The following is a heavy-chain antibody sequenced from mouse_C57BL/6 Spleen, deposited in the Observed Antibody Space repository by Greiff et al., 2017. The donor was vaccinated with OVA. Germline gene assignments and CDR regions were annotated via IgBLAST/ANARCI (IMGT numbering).Heavy chain of an antibody. CDR2: IDPSDSYT. CDR1: GYTFTSYW. D-gene: IGHD2-13*01. Sequence: QVQLQQPGAELVKPGASVKLSCKASGYTFTSYWMQWVKQRPGQGLEWIGEIDPSDSYTNYHQKFKGKATLTVDTSSSTAYMQLSSLTSKDSAVYYCARLVNYAMDYWGQGTSVTVSS. V-gene: IGHV1-50*01. CDR3: ARLVNYAMDY. J-gene: IGHJ4*01.